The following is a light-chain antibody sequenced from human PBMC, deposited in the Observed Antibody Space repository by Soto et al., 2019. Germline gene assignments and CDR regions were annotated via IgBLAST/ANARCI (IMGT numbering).Light chain of an antibody. CDR1: QSVSSSY. J-gene: IGKJ1*01. V-gene: IGKV3-20*01. CDR2: GAS. Sequence: EIVLTQSPGTLSLSPGERATLSCRASQSVSSSYLAWYQQKPGQAPRLLIYGASSRATGIPDRFSGSGSGTDFTLTISRLEPEDFAVYYCQQYGSSSETFGKGTKADIK. CDR3: QQYGSSSET.